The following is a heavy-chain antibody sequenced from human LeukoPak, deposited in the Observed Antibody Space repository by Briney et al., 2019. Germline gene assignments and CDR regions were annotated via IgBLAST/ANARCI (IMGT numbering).Heavy chain of an antibody. CDR2: IYYSGST. Sequence: SQTLSLTCTVSGGSISSGGYYWSWIRQHPGKGLEWIGYIYYSGSTYYNPSLKSRVTISVDTSKNQFSLKLSSVTAADTAVYYCARLVWFGESQNSFDSWGQGTLVTVSS. J-gene: IGHJ4*02. V-gene: IGHV4-31*03. CDR1: GGSISSGGYY. CDR3: ARLVWFGESQNSFDS. D-gene: IGHD3-10*01.